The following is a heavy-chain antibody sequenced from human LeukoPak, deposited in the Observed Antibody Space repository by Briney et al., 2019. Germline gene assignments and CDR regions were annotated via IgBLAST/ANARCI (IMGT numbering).Heavy chain of an antibody. V-gene: IGHV4-4*07. J-gene: IGHJ4*02. D-gene: IGHD6-13*01. CDR2: FYTSGST. CDR3: ARLAAAGHQDY. Sequence: SETLSLTCTVSGGSISSYYWSWIRQPAGKGLEWIGRFYTSGSTKYNPSLKSRVTMSEDTSKNQFSLKLSSVTAADTAVYYCARLAAAGHQDYWGQGTLVTVSS. CDR1: GGSISSYY.